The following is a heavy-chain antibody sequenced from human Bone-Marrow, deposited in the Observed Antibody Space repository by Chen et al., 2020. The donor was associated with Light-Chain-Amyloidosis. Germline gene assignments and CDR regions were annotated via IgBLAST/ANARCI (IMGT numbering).Heavy chain of an antibody. J-gene: IGHJ3*02. Sequence: EVQLVESGGGLVQPGGSLRLSCVDSTFTFKNYAMHWVRQAPGKGLEWVSGISWNSAVTAYVDSVEGRFTISRDNAKNSLYLQMDSLRPEDTALYYCAKVSSYGGVVSAAMMIAFDIWGQGTEVTVSS. CDR1: TFTFKNYA. CDR3: AKVSSYGGVVSAAMMIAFDI. V-gene: IGHV3-9*01. D-gene: IGHD2-2*01. CDR2: ISWNSAVT.